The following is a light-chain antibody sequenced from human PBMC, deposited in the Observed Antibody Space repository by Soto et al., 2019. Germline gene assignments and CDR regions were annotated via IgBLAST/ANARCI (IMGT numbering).Light chain of an antibody. CDR1: KIGDKS. J-gene: IGLJ3*02. Sequence: SYELTQAPSVSVAPGQTARVTCGGKKIGDKSVHWYQQKPGQAPVLVVHDDSDRPSEIPERFSGSNSGNTATLTISRVEAGDEADYYCQVRDSDQVWFGGGTKLTVL. CDR3: QVRDSDQVW. CDR2: DDS. V-gene: IGLV3-21*02.